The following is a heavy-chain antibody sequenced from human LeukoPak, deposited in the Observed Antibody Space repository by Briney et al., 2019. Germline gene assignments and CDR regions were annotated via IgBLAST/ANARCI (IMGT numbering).Heavy chain of an antibody. CDR2: FHPGDSDT. V-gene: IGHV5-51*01. J-gene: IGHJ6*04. CDR1: GYSFTNFC. D-gene: IGHD1-26*01. Sequence: ESLKIPCSASGYSFTNFCLGWARHMPRTVLDWSHIFHPGDSDTRYSPSFQGQVTISADKSINTAYLQWSSLKAADIAMYYCARHTSWDSGMDVWGKGTTVTVSS. CDR3: ARHTSWDSGMDV.